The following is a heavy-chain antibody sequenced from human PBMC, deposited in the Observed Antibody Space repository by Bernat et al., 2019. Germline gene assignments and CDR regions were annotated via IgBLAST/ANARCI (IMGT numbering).Heavy chain of an antibody. Sequence: QVQLVQSGAEVKKPGASVKVSCKASGYTFTSYGISWVRQAPGQGLEWMGWFSAYNGNTNYAQKLQGRVTMTTDTSTSTAYMELRSLRSDDTAVYYCARDRAFEMATTDAFDIWGQGTMSPSLQ. CDR2: FSAYNGNT. V-gene: IGHV1-18*01. J-gene: IGHJ3*02. D-gene: IGHD5-24*01. CDR1: GYTFTSYG. CDR3: ARDRAFEMATTDAFDI.